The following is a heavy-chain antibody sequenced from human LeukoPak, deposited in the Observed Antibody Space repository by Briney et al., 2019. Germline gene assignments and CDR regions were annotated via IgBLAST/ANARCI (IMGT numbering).Heavy chain of an antibody. V-gene: IGHV3-66*02. Sequence: PGGSLRLSCAASGFTVSSKYMSWVRQAPGKGLEWVSLIYSGGDRYYADSVKGRFTISRDNSKNTLYLQMDSLRPEDTAVYYCATRYCSSASCYYRGAFDIWGQGTMVTVSS. D-gene: IGHD2-2*01. CDR2: IYSGGDR. J-gene: IGHJ3*02. CDR1: GFTVSSKY. CDR3: ATRYCSSASCYYRGAFDI.